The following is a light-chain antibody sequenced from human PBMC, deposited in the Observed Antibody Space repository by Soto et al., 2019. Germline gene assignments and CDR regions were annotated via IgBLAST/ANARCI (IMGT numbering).Light chain of an antibody. J-gene: IGLJ3*02. CDR2: EVT. Sequence: QSALTQPASVSGSPGQSITISCTGTNSDVGNYNLVSWYQQHPGKAPKLMMYEVTKRPSGVSNRFSGSKSVNTASLTISGLQAEHEADYYCCSYAGSATWVFGGGTKLAVL. CDR1: NSDVGNYNL. CDR3: CSYAGSATWV. V-gene: IGLV2-23*02.